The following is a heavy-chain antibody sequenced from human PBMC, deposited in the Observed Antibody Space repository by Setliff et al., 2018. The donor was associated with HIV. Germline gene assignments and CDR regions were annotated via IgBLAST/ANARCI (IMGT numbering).Heavy chain of an antibody. J-gene: IGHJ6*03. Sequence: SETLSLTCAVFGGSFTDYYWIWIRQPPGKGLEWIGEINHSGSTHNNPSLKSRFIISVDTSKNRFSLKVNSMTAADTAVYYCARGARLLAAYSDRWDYFYMAVWGKGTTVTVSS. D-gene: IGHD1-26*01. CDR3: ARGARLLAAYSDRWDYFYMAV. CDR1: GGSFTDYY. CDR2: INHSGST. V-gene: IGHV4-34*01.